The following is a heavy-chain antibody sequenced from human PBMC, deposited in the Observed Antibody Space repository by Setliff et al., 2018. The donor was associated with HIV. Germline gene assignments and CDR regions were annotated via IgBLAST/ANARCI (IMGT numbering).Heavy chain of an antibody. D-gene: IGHD2-21*02. J-gene: IGHJ4*02. CDR3: ARHANGPYGPFGDLLYFDY. CDR1: GGSMNNYY. CDR2: IYTSGST. Sequence: SETLSLTCTVSGGSMNNYYWTWIRQPPGKGLEWIGYIYTSGSTKYNPSLKSRATISLDTSKNQFSLKLTSVTAADTAVYYCARHANGPYGPFGDLLYFDYWGLGTLVTVSS. V-gene: IGHV4-4*09.